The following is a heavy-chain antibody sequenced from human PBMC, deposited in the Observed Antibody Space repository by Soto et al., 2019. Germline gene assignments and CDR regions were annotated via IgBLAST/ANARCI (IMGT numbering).Heavy chain of an antibody. D-gene: IGHD5-18*01. CDR2: ISYGGST. Sequence: QVQLQESGPGLVKPSQTLSLTCTVSGGSINSGGYCWSWIRQDPGKGLDWIGCISYGGSTSYNPSLKSRVTISVDTSKNQFSLKLTSVTAVDTAVYYCSRGILVWGQGALITVSS. V-gene: IGHV4-31*03. J-gene: IGHJ4*02. CDR3: SRGILV. CDR1: GGSINSGGYC.